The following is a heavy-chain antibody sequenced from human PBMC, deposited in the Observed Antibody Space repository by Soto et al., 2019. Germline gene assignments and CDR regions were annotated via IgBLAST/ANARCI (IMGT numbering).Heavy chain of an antibody. V-gene: IGHV3-30-3*01. CDR3: ARVTTGGPLDY. CDR1: GFTFSSYA. Sequence: QVQLVESGGGVVQPGRSLRLSCAASGFTFSSYAMHLFRQAPGKGLEWVAVISYDGSNKYYADSVKGRFTISRDNSKNTLYLQMNSLRAEDTAVYYCARVTTGGPLDYWGQGTLVTVSS. J-gene: IGHJ4*02. CDR2: ISYDGSNK. D-gene: IGHD4-4*01.